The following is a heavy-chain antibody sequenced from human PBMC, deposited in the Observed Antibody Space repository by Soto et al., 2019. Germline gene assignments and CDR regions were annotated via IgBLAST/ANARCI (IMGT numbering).Heavy chain of an antibody. CDR1: GFTFSNND. CDR2: IGTAGDT. CDR3: ARERRDTTYDTFDI. Sequence: EVQLVESGGGLVQPGGSLRLSCAASGFTFSNNDFHWVRQATGNGLEWVSAIGTAGDTYYAGSVQGRFTISRENAKDSLYLQMNSLRAGDTAVYYCARERRDTTYDTFDIWGQGTMVTVSS. D-gene: IGHD1-26*01. V-gene: IGHV3-13*01. J-gene: IGHJ3*02.